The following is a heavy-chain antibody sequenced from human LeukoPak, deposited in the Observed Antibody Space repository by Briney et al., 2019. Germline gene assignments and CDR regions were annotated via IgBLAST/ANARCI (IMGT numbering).Heavy chain of an antibody. CDR2: ISSSGSTI. Sequence: GGSLRLSCAASGFTLSSYEMNWVRQAPGKGLEWVSYISSSGSTIYYADSVKGRFTISRDNAKNSLYLQMNSLRAEDTAVYYCARGSGGAFGGVMVDYWGQGTLVTVSS. CDR3: ARGSGGAFGGVMVDY. D-gene: IGHD3-16*01. J-gene: IGHJ4*02. V-gene: IGHV3-48*03. CDR1: GFTLSSYE.